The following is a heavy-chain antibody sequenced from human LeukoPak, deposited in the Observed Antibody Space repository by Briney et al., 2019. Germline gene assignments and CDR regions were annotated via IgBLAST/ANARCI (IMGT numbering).Heavy chain of an antibody. CDR2: LNEDGGYT. V-gene: IGHV3-23*01. Sequence: GGSLRLSCAAAGFTLSMLAIGWVSQAPGKGLAWVSGLNEDGGYTYYADSVKGRFTISRDNSENTLYLQMSSLRAEDTAIYYCVADCFCSGVSSPLFLSRGQGTLVSVSS. D-gene: IGHD2-15*01. J-gene: IGHJ4*02. CDR3: VADCFCSGVSSPLFLS. CDR1: GFTLSMLA.